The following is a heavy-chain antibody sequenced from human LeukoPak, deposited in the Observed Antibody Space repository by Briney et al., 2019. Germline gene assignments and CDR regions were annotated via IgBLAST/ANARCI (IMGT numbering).Heavy chain of an antibody. V-gene: IGHV4-59*01. CDR2: IYYSGST. J-gene: IGHJ4*02. CDR1: GGSISSYY. CDR3: ARGTLGFPPDY. Sequence: SETLSLTCTVSGGSISSYYWSWIRQPPEKGLEWIGYIYYSGSTNYNPSLKSRVTISVDTSKNQFSLKLSPVTAADTAVYYCARGTLGFPPDYWGQGTLVTVSS.